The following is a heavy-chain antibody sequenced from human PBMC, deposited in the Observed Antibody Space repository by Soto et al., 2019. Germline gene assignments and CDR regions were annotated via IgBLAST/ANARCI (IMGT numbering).Heavy chain of an antibody. J-gene: IGHJ5*02. D-gene: IGHD3-10*01. CDR1: GFTFKNFA. Sequence: EGQLLESGGGLVQPGGSLRLSCVASGFTFKNFAMNWVRQAPGKGMECVEAIGGRGSSANYADSVKGRFTVSRDDSKSTLYLQMSGLRVDDTARYYWAKDAVAYHGEWAWFGLWGQGPLVNVSS. CDR2: IGGRGSSA. V-gene: IGHV3-23*01. CDR3: AKDAVAYHGEWAWFGL.